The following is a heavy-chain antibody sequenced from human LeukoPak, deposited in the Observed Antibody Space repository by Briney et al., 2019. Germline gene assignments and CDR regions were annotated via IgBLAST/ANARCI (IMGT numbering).Heavy chain of an antibody. CDR2: IYPGDSDT. CDR1: GYSFTNYW. V-gene: IGHV5-51*01. J-gene: IGHJ4*02. CDR3: ASARGIAVAGGTYCFDY. D-gene: IGHD6-19*01. Sequence: GESLKISCKGSGYSFTNYWIGWVRQMPGKGLEWMGIIYPGDSDTRYSPSFQGQVTISADKSISTAYLQWSSLKASDTAMYYCASARGIAVAGGTYCFDYWGQGTLVTVSS.